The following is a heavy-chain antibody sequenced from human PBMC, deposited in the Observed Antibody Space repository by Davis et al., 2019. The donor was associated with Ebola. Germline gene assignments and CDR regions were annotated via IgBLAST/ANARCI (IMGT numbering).Heavy chain of an antibody. Sequence: GESLKISCATSGFHCSNYAMPSVCQIPDKGREWVAVASHDGTTTYYEDSVKGRFTISSDNSKNTLYLQLNRLRTEDTAVYFCARAVPGKEDLDYWGQGTLVTVSS. J-gene: IGHJ4*02. CDR1: GFHCSNYA. CDR2: ASHDGTTT. CDR3: ARAVPGKEDLDY. V-gene: IGHV3-30*04. D-gene: IGHD6-19*01.